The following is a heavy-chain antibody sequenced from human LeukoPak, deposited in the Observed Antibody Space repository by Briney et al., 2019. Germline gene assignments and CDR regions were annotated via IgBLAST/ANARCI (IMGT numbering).Heavy chain of an antibody. D-gene: IGHD4-17*01. Sequence: SETLSLTCTVSGGSISSYYWSWIRQPAGKGLEWIGRIYSTGSTDYNPSLESRLTMSLDASRNQFSLKLSSVTAADTAVYYCAKVGAYGDYARHDYWGQGTLVTVSS. CDR2: IYSTGST. J-gene: IGHJ4*02. V-gene: IGHV4-4*07. CDR1: GGSISSYY. CDR3: AKVGAYGDYARHDY.